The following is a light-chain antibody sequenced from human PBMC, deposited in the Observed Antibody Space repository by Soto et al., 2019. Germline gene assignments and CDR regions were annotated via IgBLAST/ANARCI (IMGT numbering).Light chain of an antibody. J-gene: IGKJ1*01. CDR1: QSIGGW. CDR3: QQYNSYSPT. CDR2: DGS. V-gene: IGKV1-5*01. Sequence: DIQMTQSPSTLSASVGDRVTITCRASQSIGGWLAWYQQKPGKAPKLLIFDGSSLKSGAPSRFSGSGSGTEFTLTISSLQPVDFATYYCQQYNSYSPTFGQGTKVDI.